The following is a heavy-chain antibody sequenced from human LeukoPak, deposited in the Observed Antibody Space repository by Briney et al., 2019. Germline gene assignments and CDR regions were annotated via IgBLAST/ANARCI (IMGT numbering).Heavy chain of an antibody. CDR2: IYTSGST. Sequence: PSETLSLTCTASGGSISSYYWSWIRQPAGKGLEWIGRIYTSGSTNYNPSLKSRVTMSVDTSKNQFSLKLSSVTAADTAVYYCARAGLKGKRNWFDPWGQGTLVTVSS. CDR3: ARAGLKGKRNWFDP. V-gene: IGHV4-4*07. D-gene: IGHD2-8*01. CDR1: GGSISSYY. J-gene: IGHJ5*02.